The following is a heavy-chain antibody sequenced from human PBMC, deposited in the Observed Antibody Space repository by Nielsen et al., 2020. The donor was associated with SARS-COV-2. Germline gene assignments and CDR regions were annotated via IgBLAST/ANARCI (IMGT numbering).Heavy chain of an antibody. CDR3: ARDTNYRYYDFWSGYYNYYGMDV. CDR2: INAGNGNT. V-gene: IGHV1-3*01. Sequence: ASVKVSCKASGYTFTSYAMHWVRQAPGQRLEWMGWINAGNGNTKYSQKFQGRVTITRDTSASTAYMELSSLRSEDTAVYYCARDTNYRYYDFWSGYYNYYGMDVWGQGTTVTVSS. D-gene: IGHD3-3*01. CDR1: GYTFTSYA. J-gene: IGHJ6*02.